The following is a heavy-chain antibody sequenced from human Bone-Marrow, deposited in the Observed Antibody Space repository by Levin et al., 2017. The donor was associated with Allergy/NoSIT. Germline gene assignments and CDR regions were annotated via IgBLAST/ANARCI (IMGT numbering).Heavy chain of an antibody. D-gene: IGHD2-8*02. V-gene: IGHV4-59*01. CDR3: ARGRGTGNPILGH. J-gene: IGHJ4*02. Sequence: PSETLSLTCSVSGGSISSYYWSWIRQSPGKGLEWIGYIYHSESANYNPSLNPSLKSRATISVDTAKSQCSLKLTSLTVADTAVYYCARGRGTGNPILGHWGQGSLVTVSS. CDR1: GGSISSYY. CDR2: IYHSESA.